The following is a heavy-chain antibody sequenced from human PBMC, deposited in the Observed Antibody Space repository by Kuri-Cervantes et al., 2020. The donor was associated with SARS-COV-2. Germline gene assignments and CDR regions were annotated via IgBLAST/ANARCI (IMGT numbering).Heavy chain of an antibody. Sequence: GESLKISCAASGFTFSNSDMNWVRQAPGKGLEWVSGVSWNGGRTHYADSVKGRFIISRDNSRNFLYQQMNSLRPEDMAVYYCVRHKAAAGIVAPDWGQGTLVTVSS. CDR2: VSWNGGRT. CDR3: VRHKAAAGIVAPD. V-gene: IGHV3-19*01. D-gene: IGHD6-13*01. CDR1: GFTFSNSD. J-gene: IGHJ4*02.